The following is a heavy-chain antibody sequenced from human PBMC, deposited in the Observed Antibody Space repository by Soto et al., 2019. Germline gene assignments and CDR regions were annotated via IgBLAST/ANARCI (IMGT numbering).Heavy chain of an antibody. CDR3: ARNRYGGNDFDY. CDR2: VSHTGNT. CDR1: SGSITSSNW. D-gene: IGHD5-12*01. Sequence: SETLSLTCAVSSGSITSSNWWSWVRQPPGKGLEWIGEVSHTGNTNYIPSLKSRVTISVDKSRNQFSLRLSSVTAADTAVYYCARNRYGGNDFDYWGQGTLVTVSS. J-gene: IGHJ4*02. V-gene: IGHV4-4*02.